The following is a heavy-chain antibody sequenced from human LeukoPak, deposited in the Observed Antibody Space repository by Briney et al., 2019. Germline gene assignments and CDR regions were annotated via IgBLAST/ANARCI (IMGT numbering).Heavy chain of an antibody. D-gene: IGHD6-19*01. CDR1: GFTLSSYN. J-gene: IGHJ4*02. Sequence: GGSLRLSCATSGFTLSSYNMNWVRQAPGKGLEWVSYISSRGSSIQYTDSVKGRFTISRDNAKNSLYLQMDSLRDDDTAVYYCARTYNSGWYFDYWGQGTLVTVSS. V-gene: IGHV3-48*02. CDR2: ISSRGSSI. CDR3: ARTYNSGWYFDY.